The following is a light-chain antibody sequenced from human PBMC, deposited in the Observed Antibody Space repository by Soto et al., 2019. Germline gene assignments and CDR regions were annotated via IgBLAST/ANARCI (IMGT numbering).Light chain of an antibody. J-gene: IGKJ1*01. Sequence: IVLTQSPATLSLSPGDRATLSCRASQTISTFLAWYQHKPGQSPRLLIYDAYSRAAGVPSRFRGSGSGADFSLTIVSLEPEDSAIYYCQHRSGWWTFGQGTKVEVQ. CDR1: QTISTF. V-gene: IGKV3-11*01. CDR3: QHRSGWWT. CDR2: DAY.